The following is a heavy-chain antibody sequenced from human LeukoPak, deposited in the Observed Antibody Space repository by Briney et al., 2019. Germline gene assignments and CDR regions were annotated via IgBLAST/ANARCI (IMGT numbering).Heavy chain of an antibody. J-gene: IGHJ4*02. Sequence: SETLSLTCTVSGGSISSYYWSWIRQPPGKGLEWIGYIYYSGSTNYNPSLKSRVTISVDTSKNQFTLKLSSVTAADTAVYYCAGCPVVAASNFDYWGQGTLVTVSS. CDR1: GGSISSYY. D-gene: IGHD2-15*01. CDR3: AGCPVVAASNFDY. V-gene: IGHV4-59*01. CDR2: IYYSGST.